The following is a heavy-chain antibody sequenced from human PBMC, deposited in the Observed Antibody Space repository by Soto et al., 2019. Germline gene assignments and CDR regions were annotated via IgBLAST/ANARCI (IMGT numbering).Heavy chain of an antibody. J-gene: IGHJ4*02. D-gene: IGHD6-19*01. CDR2: INAGNGNT. CDR1: GYTFTSYA. Sequence: QVQLVQSGAEVKKPGASVKVSCKASGYTFTSYAMHWVRQAPGQRLEWMGWINAGNGNTKYSQKFQGRVTITRDTSASTAYMELSSLRSEDTAVYYCARVRGTIAVAGSVSALYFDSWGQGTLVTVSS. CDR3: ARVRGTIAVAGSVSALYFDS. V-gene: IGHV1-3*01.